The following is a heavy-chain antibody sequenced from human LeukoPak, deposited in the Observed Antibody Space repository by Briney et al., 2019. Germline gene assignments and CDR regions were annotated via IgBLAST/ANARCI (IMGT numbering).Heavy chain of an antibody. V-gene: IGHV3-23*01. Sequence: GGSLRLSCAASGFTFSNFGMTWVRQGPGKGLDWVSTITGSGLHTYYADSVKGRFTIPRDNSKNTLFLQMNTLRAEDTAVYYCAKGRRGLDSWGQGTLVTVSS. CDR2: ITGSGLHT. D-gene: IGHD3-10*01. CDR1: GFTFSNFG. CDR3: AKGRRGLDS. J-gene: IGHJ4*02.